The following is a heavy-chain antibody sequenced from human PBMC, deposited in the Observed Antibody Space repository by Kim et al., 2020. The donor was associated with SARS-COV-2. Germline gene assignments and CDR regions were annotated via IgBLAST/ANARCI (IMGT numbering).Heavy chain of an antibody. CDR2: IKSDGSST. CDR3: VRDVSTSDTSFDP. Sequence: GGSLRLSCAASGFTFSRYWMHWVRQAPGKGLVWVSRIKSDGSSTSYADSVKGRFTVSRDNAKNTLFLQMNSLRVEDTAVYYCVRDVSTSDTSFDPWGQGT. V-gene: IGHV3-74*01. CDR1: GFTFSRYW. J-gene: IGHJ5*02.